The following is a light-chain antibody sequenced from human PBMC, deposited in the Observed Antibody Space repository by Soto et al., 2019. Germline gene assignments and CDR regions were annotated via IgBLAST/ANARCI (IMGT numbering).Light chain of an antibody. CDR3: CSYAGSSTYV. V-gene: IGLV2-23*01. Sequence: QSALTQPASVSGSPGQSITFSCTGTSSDVGSYNLVSWYQHHPGKAPKLMIYEGSKRPSGVSNRFSGSKSGNTAYLTISGLQAEDEADDYCCSYAGSSTYVFGTGTKLTVL. CDR2: EGS. J-gene: IGLJ1*01. CDR1: SSDVGSYNL.